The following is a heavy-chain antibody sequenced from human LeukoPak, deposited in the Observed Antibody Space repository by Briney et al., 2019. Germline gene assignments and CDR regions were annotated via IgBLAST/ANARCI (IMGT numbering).Heavy chain of an antibody. CDR2: ISGSTGST. CDR3: AKDLRYSGTSTVNDAFGI. V-gene: IGHV3-23*01. D-gene: IGHD1-26*01. CDR1: GFTFSNYA. J-gene: IGHJ3*02. Sequence: PGGSLRLSCAASGFTFSNYAMNWVRQAPGKGLEWVSLISGSTGSTYYADSVKGRFSISRDNSKNTLYLQMNSLRAEDTAVYYCAKDLRYSGTSTVNDAFGIWGQGTMVTVSS.